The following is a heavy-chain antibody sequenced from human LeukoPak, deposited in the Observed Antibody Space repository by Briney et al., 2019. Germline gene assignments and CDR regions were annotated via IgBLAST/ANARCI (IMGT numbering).Heavy chain of an antibody. D-gene: IGHD6-25*01. CDR1: GFTFSSYE. Sequence: GGSLRLSCAASGFTFSSYEMNWVRQAPGKGLEWVSYISGSGSATYYADSVKGRFTISRDNAKNSLYLQMNSLRAEDAAVYYCVRADIPAAQYFQHWGQGTLVTVSS. V-gene: IGHV3-48*03. J-gene: IGHJ1*01. CDR3: VRADIPAAQYFQH. CDR2: ISGSGSAT.